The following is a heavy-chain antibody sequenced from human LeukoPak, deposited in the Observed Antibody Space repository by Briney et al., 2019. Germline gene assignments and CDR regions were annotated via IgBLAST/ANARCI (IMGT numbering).Heavy chain of an antibody. V-gene: IGHV3-23*01. Sequence: GGSLRLSCAASGFTFSNYAMSWVRQAPGKGLEWVSAISGSGGSTYYADSVKGRFTISRDNSKNTLYLQMNSLRAEDTAVYYCARQRGVVPAAINNWFDPWGQGTLVTVSS. D-gene: IGHD2-2*02. CDR1: GFTFSNYA. CDR2: ISGSGGST. CDR3: ARQRGVVPAAINNWFDP. J-gene: IGHJ5*02.